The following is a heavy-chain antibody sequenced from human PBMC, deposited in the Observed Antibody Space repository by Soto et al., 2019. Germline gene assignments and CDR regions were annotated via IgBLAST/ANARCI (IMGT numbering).Heavy chain of an antibody. J-gene: IGHJ5*02. D-gene: IGHD3-10*01. CDR2: IWYDGSNK. V-gene: IGHV3-33*01. CDR1: GFTFSSYG. CDR3: ARDSGKSSAFDP. Sequence: GGSLRLSCAASGFTFSSYGMHWVRQAPGKGLEWVAVIWYDGSNKYYADSVKGRFTISRDNSKNTLYLQMNSLRAEDTAVYYCARDSGKSSAFDPWGQGTLVTVSS.